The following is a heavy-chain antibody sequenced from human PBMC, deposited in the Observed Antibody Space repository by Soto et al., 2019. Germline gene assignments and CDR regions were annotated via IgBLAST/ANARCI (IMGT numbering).Heavy chain of an antibody. Sequence: GGSLRLSCAASGFTFDDYAMHWVRQAPGKGLEWVSGISWNSGSIGYADSVKGRFTISRDNAKNSLYLQMNSLRAEDTALYYCAKDASAGYCSGGSCYPNFDYWGQGTLVTVSS. CDR3: AKDASAGYCSGGSCYPNFDY. V-gene: IGHV3-9*01. D-gene: IGHD2-15*01. CDR2: ISWNSGSI. J-gene: IGHJ4*02. CDR1: GFTFDDYA.